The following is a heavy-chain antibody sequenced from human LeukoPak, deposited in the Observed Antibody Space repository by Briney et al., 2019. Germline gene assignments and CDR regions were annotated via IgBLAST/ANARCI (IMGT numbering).Heavy chain of an antibody. Sequence: SETLSLTCTVSGGSISGYYWSWIRQHPGKGLEWIGYIYYSGSTYYNPSLKSRVTISVDTSKNQFSLKLSSVTAADTAIYYCARDGRAGSLFAYWGQGTLVTVSS. J-gene: IGHJ4*02. CDR3: ARDGRAGSLFAY. CDR1: GGSISGYY. V-gene: IGHV4-59*01. CDR2: IYYSGST. D-gene: IGHD6-19*01.